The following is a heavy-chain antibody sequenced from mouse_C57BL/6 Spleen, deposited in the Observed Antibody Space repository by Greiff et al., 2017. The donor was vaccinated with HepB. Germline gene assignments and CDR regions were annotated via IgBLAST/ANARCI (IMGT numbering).Heavy chain of an antibody. CDR3: RGGPWFAY. Sequence: VQLKQSGPELVKPGASVKMSCKASGYTFTDYYMHWVKQKPGKGLEWIGEIYPGSGNTYYNEKFKGKATLTADTSSSTAYMQLSSLTSEDAAVYFCARGGPWFAYWGQGTLVTVSA. V-gene: IGHV1-83*01. CDR1: YTFTDYYM. CDR2: YPGSGNTY. J-gene: IGHJ3*01.